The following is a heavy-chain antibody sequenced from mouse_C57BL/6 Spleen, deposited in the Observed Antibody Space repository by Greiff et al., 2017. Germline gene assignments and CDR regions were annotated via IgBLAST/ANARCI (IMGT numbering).Heavy chain of an antibody. CDR1: GFTFSDYY. CDR2: ISNGGGST. J-gene: IGHJ4*01. D-gene: IGHD2-3*01. V-gene: IGHV5-12*01. CDR3: ACGYYEYAMDY. Sequence: EVMLVESGGGLVQPGGSLKLSCAASGFTFSDYYMYWVRQTPEKRLAWVAYISNGGGSTYYPDTVKGRFTIARDNARNTLYLQMSRLKAEDTDMYYCACGYYEYAMDYWGQGTSVTVSS.